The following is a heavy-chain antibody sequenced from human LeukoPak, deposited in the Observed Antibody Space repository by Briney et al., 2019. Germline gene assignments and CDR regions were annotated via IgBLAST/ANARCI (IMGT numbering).Heavy chain of an antibody. CDR1: GVSISSSSYY. Sequence: SETLSLTCTVSGVSISSSSYYWGWIRQPPGKGLEWIGSIYYSGSTYYNPSLKSRVTISVDTSKNQFSLKLSSVTAADTAVYYCARAVDSSAFSSFQHWGQGALVTVSS. D-gene: IGHD3-22*01. J-gene: IGHJ1*01. V-gene: IGHV4-39*07. CDR2: IYYSGST. CDR3: ARAVDSSAFSSFQH.